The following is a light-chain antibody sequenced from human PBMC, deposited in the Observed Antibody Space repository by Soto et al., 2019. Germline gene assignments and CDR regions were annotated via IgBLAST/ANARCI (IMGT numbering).Light chain of an antibody. V-gene: IGKV1-5*03. CDR2: EAS. Sequence: DIQMTQSPSTLSASVGDRVTITCRASQSINNWLAWYQQKPGKAPKLLIYEASSLLSGVPSRFSGSGSGTEFPLTISRLQPYEFANYYCQQYGRDSSTFGQGDKLDI. CDR3: QQYGRDSST. CDR1: QSINNW. J-gene: IGKJ2*01.